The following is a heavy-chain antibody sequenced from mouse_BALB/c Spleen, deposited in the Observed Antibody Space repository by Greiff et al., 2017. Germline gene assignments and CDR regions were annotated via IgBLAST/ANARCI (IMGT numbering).Heavy chain of an antibody. CDR2: INPSSGYT. CDR3: AKGNYYGYYAMDY. D-gene: IGHD1-1*01. Sequence: VQLQQSAAELARPGASVKMSCKASGYTFTSYTMHWVKQRPGQGLEWIGYINPSSGYTEYNQKFKDKTTLTADKSSSTAYMQLSSLTSEDTAVYYCAKGNYYGYYAMDYWGQGTSVTVSS. V-gene: IGHV1-4*02. J-gene: IGHJ4*01. CDR1: GYTFTSYT.